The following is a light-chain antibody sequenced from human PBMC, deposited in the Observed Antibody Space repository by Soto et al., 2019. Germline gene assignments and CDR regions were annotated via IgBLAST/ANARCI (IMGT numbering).Light chain of an antibody. CDR1: NSNIGRYS. J-gene: IGLJ3*02. Sequence: QSALTQPPSLSGTPGQRGTISCSGSNSNIGRYSVNWYQHFPGTAPKILIYSDDERPSGVTDRFSGSKSGTSASLAISGLQSEDEAEYYCAAWDDNLNGPLFGGGTKVTVL. CDR3: AAWDDNLNGPL. CDR2: SDD. V-gene: IGLV1-44*01.